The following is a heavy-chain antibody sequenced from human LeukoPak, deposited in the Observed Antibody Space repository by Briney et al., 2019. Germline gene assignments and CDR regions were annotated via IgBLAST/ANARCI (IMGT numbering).Heavy chain of an antibody. CDR2: INHSGST. D-gene: IGHD3-22*01. CDR3: ARSGGSDSSEIDY. CDR1: GGSFSGYY. J-gene: IGHJ4*02. V-gene: IGHV4-34*01. Sequence: SETLSLTCAVYGGSFSGYYWSWIRQPPGKGLEWIGEINHSGSTNYNPSLKSRVTISVDTSKNQFSLKLSSVTAADTAVYYCARSGGSDSSEIDYWGQGTLVTVSS.